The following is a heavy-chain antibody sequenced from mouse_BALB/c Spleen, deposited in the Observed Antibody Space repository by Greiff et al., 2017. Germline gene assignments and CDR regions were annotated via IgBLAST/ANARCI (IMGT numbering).Heavy chain of an antibody. CDR3: TRGTLLRLRNYFDY. D-gene: IGHD1-2*01. J-gene: IGHJ2*01. V-gene: IGHV1S127*01. CDR2: IDPSDSYT. Sequence: QVQLQQSGAELVKPGASVKMSCKASGYTFTSYWMHWVKQRPGQGLEWIGVIDPSDSYTSYNQKFKGKATLTVDTSSSTAYMQLSSLTSEDSAVYYCTRGTLLRLRNYFDYWGQGTTLTVSS. CDR1: GYTFTSYW.